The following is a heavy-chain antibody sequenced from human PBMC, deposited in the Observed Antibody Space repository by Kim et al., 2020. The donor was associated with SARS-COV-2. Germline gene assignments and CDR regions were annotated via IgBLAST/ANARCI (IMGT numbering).Heavy chain of an antibody. CDR2: T. V-gene: IGHV3-49*02. J-gene: IGHJ4*02. CDR3: TRVRVVGVFDY. D-gene: IGHD1-26*01. Sequence: TEYAASVKGRFTISRDDSKSIAYLQMNSLKTEDTAVYYCTRVRVVGVFDYWGQGTLVTVSS.